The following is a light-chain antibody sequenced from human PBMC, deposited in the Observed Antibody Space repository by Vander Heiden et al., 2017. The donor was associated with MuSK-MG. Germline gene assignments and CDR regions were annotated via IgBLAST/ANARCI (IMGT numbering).Light chain of an antibody. CDR3: CSYAGPDASVI. J-gene: IGLJ2*01. Sequence: QSALIQPASVSGSPGQSIAISCTGASSDIGRYDLVSWYHQHPGEAPKILIFEVTKRPSGISDRFSGSKSGVTASLTISGLRAEDEGDYYCCSYAGPDASVIFGGGTKLTVL. CDR1: SSDIGRYDL. CDR2: EVT. V-gene: IGLV2-23*02.